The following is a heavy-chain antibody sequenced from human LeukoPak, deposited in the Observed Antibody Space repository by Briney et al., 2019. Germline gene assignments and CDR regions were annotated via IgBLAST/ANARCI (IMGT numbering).Heavy chain of an antibody. CDR1: GFTFSSYS. CDR3: ASNAVVVVVAASYYYGMDV. V-gene: IGHV3-48*02. CDR2: ISSSSSTI. D-gene: IGHD2-15*01. J-gene: IGHJ6*02. Sequence: PGGSLRLSCAASGFTFSSYSMNWVRQAPGKGLEWVSYISSSSSTIYHADSVKGRFTISRDNAKNSLYLQMNSLRDEDTAVYYCASNAVVVVVAASYYYGMDVWGQGTTVTVSS.